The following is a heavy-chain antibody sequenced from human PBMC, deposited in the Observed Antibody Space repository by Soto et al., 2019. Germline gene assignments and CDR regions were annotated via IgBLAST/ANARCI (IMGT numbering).Heavy chain of an antibody. CDR3: ARSNPEVLCGFDY. D-gene: IGHD2-21*01. CDR2: ISSSGSTK. Sequence: QVQLVESGGGLVKPGGSLRISCAASGFTFSDYYMSWIRQAPGKGLEWISYISSSGSTKYSVDSVKGRFTISRDNAKNSLYLQMNSLRAEDTAVYYCARSNPEVLCGFDYWGQGTLVTVSS. V-gene: IGHV3-11*01. J-gene: IGHJ4*02. CDR1: GFTFSDYY.